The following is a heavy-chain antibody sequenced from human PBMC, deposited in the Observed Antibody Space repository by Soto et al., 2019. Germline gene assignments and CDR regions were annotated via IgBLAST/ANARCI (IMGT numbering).Heavy chain of an antibody. CDR2: INAGNGNT. V-gene: IGHV1-3*01. CDR1: GYTFTSYA. D-gene: IGHD2-2*01. Sequence: ASVKVSCKASGYTFTSYAMHWVRQAPGQRLEWMGWINAGNGNTKYSQKFQGRVTITRDESTSTAYMELSSLRSEDTAVYYCARQAREDIVLVPAAMGYYYYGMDVWGQGTTVTV. J-gene: IGHJ6*02. CDR3: ARQAREDIVLVPAAMGYYYYGMDV.